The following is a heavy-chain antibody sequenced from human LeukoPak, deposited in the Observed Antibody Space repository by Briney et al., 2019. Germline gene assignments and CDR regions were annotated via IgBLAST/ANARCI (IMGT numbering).Heavy chain of an antibody. D-gene: IGHD3-22*01. J-gene: IGHJ4*02. CDR1: GFTFSDYY. CDR2: ISSSGSTI. V-gene: IGHV3-11*01. CDR3: ARRTQDYYDSSGYYFDY. Sequence: GGSLRLSCAAFGFTFSDYYMSWIRQAPGKGLEWVSYISSSGSTIYYADSVKGRFTISRDNAKNSLYLQMNSLRAEDTAVYYCARRTQDYYDSSGYYFDYWGQGTLVTVSS.